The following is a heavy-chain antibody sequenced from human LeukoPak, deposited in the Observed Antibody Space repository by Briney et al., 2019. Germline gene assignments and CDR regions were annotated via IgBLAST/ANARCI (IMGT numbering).Heavy chain of an antibody. D-gene: IGHD2-2*01. V-gene: IGHV4-59*01. J-gene: IGHJ6*02. CDR1: GVSMHSYS. Sequence: PSETLSLTCNVSGVSMHSYSWTWIRQPPGKGLEWIGHIYYSGDTSYNPSLKSRLSMSVDRSKNQFSLRLSSVTAADTAVYYCAREPDYYYYGMDVWGQGTTVTVSS. CDR2: IYYSGDT. CDR3: AREPDYYYYGMDV.